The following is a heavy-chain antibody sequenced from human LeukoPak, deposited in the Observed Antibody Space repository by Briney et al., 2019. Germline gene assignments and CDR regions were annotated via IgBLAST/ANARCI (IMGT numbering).Heavy chain of an antibody. D-gene: IGHD3-10*01. CDR2: IWYDGSNK. J-gene: IGHJ3*02. CDR3: ARDLWFGESHAFDI. CDR1: GFSFSSYG. V-gene: IGHV3-33*08. Sequence: GGSLRLSCAASGFSFSSYGMHWVRQAPGKGLEWVAVIWYDGSNKYYADSVKGRFTISRDNSKNTLYLQMNSLRAEDTAVYYCARDLWFGESHAFDIWGQGTMVTVSS.